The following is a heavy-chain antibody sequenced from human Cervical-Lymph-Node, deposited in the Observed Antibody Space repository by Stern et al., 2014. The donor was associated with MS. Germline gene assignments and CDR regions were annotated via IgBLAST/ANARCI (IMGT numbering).Heavy chain of an antibody. V-gene: IGHV3-33*01. D-gene: IGHD6-13*01. Sequence: QLVESGGGAVQPGRSLRLSCATSGFTFSGYGMYWVRQAPGKGLEWVAISWSDGTKEDYADSVKGRFTISRDNSKNTLYLQMTSLRAEDTAVYYCARDDRTSWYGGMPHWGQGTLVTVSS. J-gene: IGHJ4*02. CDR2: SWSDGTKE. CDR3: ARDDRTSWYGGMPH. CDR1: GFTFSGYG.